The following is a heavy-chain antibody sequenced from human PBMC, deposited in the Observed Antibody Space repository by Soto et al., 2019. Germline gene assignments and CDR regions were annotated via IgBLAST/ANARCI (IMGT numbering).Heavy chain of an antibody. J-gene: IGHJ6*02. CDR3: ARVPIAAADPYYYYGMDV. V-gene: IGHV1-69*01. Sequence: QVQLVQSGAEVKKPGSSVKVSCKASGGTFSSYAISWVRQAPGQGLAWMGGIIPIFGTANYAQKFQGRVTITADESTSTAYMELSSLRSEDTAVYYCARVPIAAADPYYYYGMDVWGQGTTVTVSS. D-gene: IGHD6-13*01. CDR1: GGTFSSYA. CDR2: IIPIFGTA.